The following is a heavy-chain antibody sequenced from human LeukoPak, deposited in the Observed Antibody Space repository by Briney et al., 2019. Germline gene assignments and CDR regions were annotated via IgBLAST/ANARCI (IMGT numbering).Heavy chain of an antibody. D-gene: IGHD3-10*01. CDR3: ARVTSSGISP. V-gene: IGHV4-4*07. CDR1: GGSISGYY. Sequence: SETLSLTCTVSGGSISGYYWSWIRQPAGKGLEWIGRIYTSGSTNYSPSLKSRVTISVDTSKNQFPLKLSSVTAADTAVYYCARVTSSGISPWGQGTLVTVSS. CDR2: IYTSGST. J-gene: IGHJ5*02.